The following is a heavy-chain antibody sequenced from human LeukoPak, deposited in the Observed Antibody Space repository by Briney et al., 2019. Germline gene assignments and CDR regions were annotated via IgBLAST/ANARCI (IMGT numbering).Heavy chain of an antibody. J-gene: IGHJ5*02. D-gene: IGHD4-23*01. CDR3: TRSIYGGIDQ. Sequence: GGSLRLSCAASRFTFSTYWMSWVRQAPGKGVEWVANIKQDGSEKYYVDSVKGRFTISRDNAKNSLDLQMNSLRGEDTGVYYCTRSIYGGIDQWGQGTLVTVSS. V-gene: IGHV3-7*01. CDR2: IKQDGSEK. CDR1: RFTFSTYW.